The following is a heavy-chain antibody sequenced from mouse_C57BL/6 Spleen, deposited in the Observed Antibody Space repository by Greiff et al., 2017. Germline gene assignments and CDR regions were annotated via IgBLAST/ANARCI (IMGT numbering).Heavy chain of an antibody. CDR1: GYTFTSYG. CDR2: IYPRSGNT. CDR3: ARAETTVVATGDY. D-gene: IGHD1-1*01. J-gene: IGHJ2*01. V-gene: IGHV1-81*01. Sequence: QVQLQQSGAELARPGASVKLSCKASGYTFTSYGIRWVKQRPGQGLEWIGEIYPRSGNTYYNEKFKGKATLTADKSSSTAYMELRSLTSEDAAVYFCARAETTVVATGDYWGQGTTLTVSS.